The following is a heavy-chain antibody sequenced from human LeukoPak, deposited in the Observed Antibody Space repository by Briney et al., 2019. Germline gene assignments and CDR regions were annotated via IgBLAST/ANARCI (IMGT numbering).Heavy chain of an antibody. Sequence: PGGSLRLSCAASGFTFSNYWMTWVRQAPGEGLEWVANIKEDGRAKNYVDSVKGRFTISRDNAKNSLYLQMNSLRAEDTAVYYCARVQTTVTTLDYWGQGTLVTVSS. D-gene: IGHD4-17*01. CDR2: IKEDGRAK. J-gene: IGHJ4*02. V-gene: IGHV3-7*02. CDR3: ARVQTTVTTLDY. CDR1: GFTFSNYW.